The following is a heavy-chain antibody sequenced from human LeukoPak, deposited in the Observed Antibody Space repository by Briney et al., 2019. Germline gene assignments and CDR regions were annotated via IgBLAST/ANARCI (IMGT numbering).Heavy chain of an antibody. V-gene: IGHV1-46*03. CDR3: ARDYSSYYGSGRGVLNAFDI. J-gene: IGHJ3*02. CDR1: GYTFTSYY. D-gene: IGHD3-10*01. CDR2: INPSGGST. Sequence: ASVKVSCKASGYTFTSYYMHWVRQAPGQGLEWMGIINPSGGSTSYAQKFQGRVTMTRDTSTSTVYMELSSLRSEDTAVYYCARDYSSYYGSGRGVLNAFDIWGQGTMVTVS.